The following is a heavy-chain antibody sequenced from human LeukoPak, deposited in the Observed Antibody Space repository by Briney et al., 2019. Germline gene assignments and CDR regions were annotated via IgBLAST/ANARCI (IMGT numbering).Heavy chain of an antibody. CDR2: MNPNSGNT. D-gene: IGHD1-26*01. Sequence: ASVKVSCKASGYTFTSYYMHWVRQATGQGLEWMGWMNPNSGNTGYAQKFQGRVTITRNTSISTAYMELSSLRSEDTAVYYCARGHILISIVGATTVRYYYYMDVWGKGTTVTVSS. J-gene: IGHJ6*03. CDR3: ARGHILISIVGATTVRYYYYMDV. CDR1: GYTFTSYY. V-gene: IGHV1-8*03.